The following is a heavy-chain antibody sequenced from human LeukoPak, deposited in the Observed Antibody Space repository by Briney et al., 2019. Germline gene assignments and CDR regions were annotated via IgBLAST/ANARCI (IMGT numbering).Heavy chain of an antibody. Sequence: RPSETLSLTCAVSGGSISSGGYSWSWIRQPPGKGLEWIGYIYYSGSTYYNPSLKSRVTISVDTSKNQFSLKLSSVTAADTAVYYCARERTGWDGYNLDAFDIWGQGTMVTVSS. V-gene: IGHV4-30-4*07. CDR2: IYYSGST. J-gene: IGHJ3*02. CDR3: ARERTGWDGYNLDAFDI. D-gene: IGHD5-24*01. CDR1: GGSISSGGYS.